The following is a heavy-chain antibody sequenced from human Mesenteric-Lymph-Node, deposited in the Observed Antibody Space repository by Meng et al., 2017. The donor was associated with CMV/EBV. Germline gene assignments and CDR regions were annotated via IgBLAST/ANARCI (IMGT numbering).Heavy chain of an antibody. CDR1: W. J-gene: IGHJ5*02. D-gene: IGHD2-2*02. CDR2: IRSRGDGGTT. Sequence: WMGWGRQTTGKGLEWVGRIRSRGDGGTTDYDGPGRGRSTILRDESRNTLYMQMNSLRTEDTAVYYCTTDIAGYCSSTSCYTALNYFDPWGQGTLVTVSS. CDR3: TTDIAGYCSSTSCYTALNYFDP. V-gene: IGHV3-15*01.